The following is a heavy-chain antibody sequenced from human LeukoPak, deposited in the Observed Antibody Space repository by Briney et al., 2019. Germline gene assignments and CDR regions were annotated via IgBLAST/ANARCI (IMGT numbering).Heavy chain of an antibody. V-gene: IGHV4-39*01. J-gene: IGHJ6*03. CDR3: ARGVSGYFDYYYYYYMDV. Sequence: PSETLSLTCTVSGGSISSSSYYWGWIRQPPGKGLEWIGSIYYSGSTYYNPSLKSRVTISVDTSKNQFSLKLSSVTAADTAVYYCARGVSGYFDYYYYYYMDVWGKGTTVTISS. D-gene: IGHD3-22*01. CDR2: IYYSGST. CDR1: GGSISSSSYY.